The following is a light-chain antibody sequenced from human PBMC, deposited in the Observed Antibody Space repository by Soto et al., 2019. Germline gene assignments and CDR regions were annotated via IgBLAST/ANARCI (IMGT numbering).Light chain of an antibody. CDR1: QSVSNNY. V-gene: IGKV3-20*01. J-gene: IGKJ1*01. Sequence: EIELTQSPGTLSLSPGEIATLSFRASQSVSNNYLAWYQQKPGQAPRPLLYGASNRATGIPDRFSGSGSGTDFNLTISRLEPEDFAVYYCQQYGSSGTFGQGTKVDIK. CDR3: QQYGSSGT. CDR2: GAS.